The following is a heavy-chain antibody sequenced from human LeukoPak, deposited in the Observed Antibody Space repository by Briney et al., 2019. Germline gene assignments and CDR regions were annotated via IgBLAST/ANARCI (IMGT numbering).Heavy chain of an antibody. J-gene: IGHJ4*02. CDR3: AKDTLYYDSSGENDY. V-gene: IGHV3-30*18. Sequence: GGSLRLSCAATGFTFSSYGMHWVRQAPGKGLEWVAVISYDGSNKYYADSVKGRFTISRDNSKNTLYLQMNSLRAEDTAVYYCAKDTLYYDSSGENDYCGQGTLVTVSS. CDR2: ISYDGSNK. CDR1: GFTFSSYG. D-gene: IGHD3-22*01.